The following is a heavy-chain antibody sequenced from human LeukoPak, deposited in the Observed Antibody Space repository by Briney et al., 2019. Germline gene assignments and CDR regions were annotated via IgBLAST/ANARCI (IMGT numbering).Heavy chain of an antibody. D-gene: IGHD2-8*01. Sequence: GGSLRLSCAASGFTFSSYWMTWVREAPGKGLEWVANIKQDGSVKQYVGSVKGRFTISRDNAKNSLYLQMNSLRAEDTAVYYCARDTNGWNDYWGQGTLVTVSS. V-gene: IGHV3-7*01. CDR3: ARDTNGWNDY. CDR2: IKQDGSVK. CDR1: GFTFSSYW. J-gene: IGHJ4*02.